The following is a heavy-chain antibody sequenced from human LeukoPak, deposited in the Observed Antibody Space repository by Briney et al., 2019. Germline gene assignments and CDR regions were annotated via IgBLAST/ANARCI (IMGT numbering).Heavy chain of an antibody. CDR1: GFTFSSYG. J-gene: IGHJ4*02. V-gene: IGHV3-30*02. D-gene: IGHD2-2*02. CDR2: IPYDGSNK. CDR3: AKPPAAVPDYFDY. Sequence: GGSLRLSCAASGFTFSSYGMHWVRQAPGKGLEWVAFIPYDGSNKYYADSVKGRFTISRDNSKNTLYLQMNSLRAEYTAVYYCAKPPAAVPDYFDYWGQGTLVTVSS.